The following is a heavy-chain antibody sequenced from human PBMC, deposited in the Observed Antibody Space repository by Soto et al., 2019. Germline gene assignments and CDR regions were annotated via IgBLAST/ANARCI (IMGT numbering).Heavy chain of an antibody. V-gene: IGHV4-59*08. CDR3: ARHGYHDILTGYYHTFDY. CDR2: IYYSGST. CDR1: GGSISSYY. J-gene: IGHJ4*02. D-gene: IGHD3-9*01. Sequence: XXTLSLACTVSGGSISSYYWRWILQPPGKGLVWIGYIYYSGSTNYNPSLKSRVTISVDTSKNQFSLKLSSVTAADTDVYYCARHGYHDILTGYYHTFDYWGQGTLVTVSS.